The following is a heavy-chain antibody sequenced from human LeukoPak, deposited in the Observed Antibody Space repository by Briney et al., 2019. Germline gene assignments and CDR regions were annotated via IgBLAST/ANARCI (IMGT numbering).Heavy chain of an antibody. Sequence: PSETLSLTCTVSGGSFSSYYWSWIRQPAGKGLEWIGRIYTSGSTNYNPSLKSRVTMSVDTSKNQFSLKLSSVTAADTAVYYCARDSAIVVPAAARFDPWGQGTLVTVSS. CDR3: ARDSAIVVPAAARFDP. V-gene: IGHV4-4*07. CDR1: GGSFSSYY. D-gene: IGHD2-2*01. CDR2: IYTSGST. J-gene: IGHJ5*02.